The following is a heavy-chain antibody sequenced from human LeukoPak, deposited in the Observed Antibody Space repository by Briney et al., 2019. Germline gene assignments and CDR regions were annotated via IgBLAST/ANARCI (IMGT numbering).Heavy chain of an antibody. V-gene: IGHV3-66*01. J-gene: IGHJ3*02. CDR1: GFTVSSNY. CDR3: ARDPPSIAAAGHAGAFDI. CDR2: IYSGGST. Sequence: PGGSLRLSCAASGFTVSSNYMSWVRQAPGKGLEWVSVIYSGGSTYYADSVKGRFTISRDNSKNTLYLQMNSLRAEDAAVYCCARDPPSIAAAGHAGAFDIWGQGTMVTVSS. D-gene: IGHD6-13*01.